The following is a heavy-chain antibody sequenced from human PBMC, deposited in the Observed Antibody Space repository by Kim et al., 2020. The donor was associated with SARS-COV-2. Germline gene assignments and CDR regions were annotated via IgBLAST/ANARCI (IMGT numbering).Heavy chain of an antibody. CDR3: ARDVWELKRPGRWFDP. J-gene: IGHJ5*02. V-gene: IGHV1-18*01. Sequence: KLQGRVTMTTDTSTSTAYMELRSLRSDDTAVYYCARDVWELKRPGRWFDPWGQGTLVTVSS. D-gene: IGHD1-26*01.